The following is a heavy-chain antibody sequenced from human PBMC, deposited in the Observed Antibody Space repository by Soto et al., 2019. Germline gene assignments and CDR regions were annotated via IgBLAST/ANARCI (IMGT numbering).Heavy chain of an antibody. CDR3: ARLIAPNVLRFRFDP. D-gene: IGHD3-3*01. CDR2: IIPIFGTA. CDR1: GGTFSSYA. Sequence: PSVKVSCKASGGTFSSYAISWVRQAPGQGLEWMGGIIPIFGTANYAQKLQGRVTMTTDTSTSTAYMELRSLRSDDTAVYYCARLIAPNVLRFRFDPWGQGTLVTVSS. J-gene: IGHJ5*02. V-gene: IGHV1-69*05.